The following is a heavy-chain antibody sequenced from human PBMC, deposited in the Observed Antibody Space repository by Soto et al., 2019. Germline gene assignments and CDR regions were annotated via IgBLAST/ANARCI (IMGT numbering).Heavy chain of an antibody. D-gene: IGHD3-10*01. J-gene: IGHJ4*02. CDR2: IIPIFGTA. Sequence: SVKVSCKASGGTFSSYAISWVRQAPGQGLEWMGGIIPIFGTANYAQKFQGRVTITADESTSTAYMELRSLRSDDTAVYYCARGAGSGSYYTRSNYWGQGTLVTVSS. CDR3: ARGAGSGSYYTRSNY. V-gene: IGHV1-69*13. CDR1: GGTFSSYA.